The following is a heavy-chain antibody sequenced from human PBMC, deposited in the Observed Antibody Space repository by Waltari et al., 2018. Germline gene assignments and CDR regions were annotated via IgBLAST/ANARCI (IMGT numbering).Heavy chain of an antibody. Sequence: EVQLVQSGAEVKKPGESLKISCKGSGYSFTSYWIGWVRPMPGKGLEWMGIIYPGDSDTRYSPSFQGQVTISADKSISTAYLQWSSLKASDTAMYYCARQRGGWLQLGLDYYFDYWGQGTLVTVSS. V-gene: IGHV5-51*01. J-gene: IGHJ4*02. CDR3: ARQRGGWLQLGLDYYFDY. D-gene: IGHD5-12*01. CDR2: IYPGDSDT. CDR1: GYSFTSYW.